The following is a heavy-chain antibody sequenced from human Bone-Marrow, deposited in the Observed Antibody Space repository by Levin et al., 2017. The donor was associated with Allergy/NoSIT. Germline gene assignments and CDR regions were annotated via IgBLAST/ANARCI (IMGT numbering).Heavy chain of an antibody. CDR2: IYPGDSDT. V-gene: IGHV5-51*01. CDR3: ARWDGTVTTEFECYY. J-gene: IGHJ4*02. D-gene: IGHD4-17*01. Sequence: GESLKISCKGSGYSFTSYWIGWVRQMPGKGLEWMGIIYPGDSDTRYSPSFQGQVTISADKSISTAYLQWSSLKASDTAMYYCARWDGTVTTEFECYYWGQGTLVTVSS. CDR1: GYSFTSYW.